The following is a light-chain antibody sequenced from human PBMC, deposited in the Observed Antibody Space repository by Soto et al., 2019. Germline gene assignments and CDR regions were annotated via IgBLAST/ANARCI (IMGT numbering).Light chain of an antibody. Sequence: EIVLTQSPGTLSLSPGERATLSCRASQSVSSSYLAWYQPKPGQAPRLLIYGASSRATGIPDRFSGSRSGTHFPLTISRLEPEDLAVYYCQQYGSSPYTFGQGTKLEIK. V-gene: IGKV3-20*01. J-gene: IGKJ2*01. CDR1: QSVSSSY. CDR2: GAS. CDR3: QQYGSSPYT.